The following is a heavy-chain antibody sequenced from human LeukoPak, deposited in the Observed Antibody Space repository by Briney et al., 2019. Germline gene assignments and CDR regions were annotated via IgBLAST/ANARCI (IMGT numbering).Heavy chain of an antibody. V-gene: IGHV4-30-4*01. D-gene: IGHD2-21*02. CDR3: ARTIVVVTDDWFDP. CDR1: GGSISSGDYY. CDR2: IYYSGST. J-gene: IGHJ5*02. Sequence: SETLSLTCTVSGGSISSGDYYWSWIRQPPGKGLEWIGYIYYSGSTYYNPSLKSRVTISVDTSKNQFSLKLSSVTAADTAVYYCARTIVVVTDDWFDPWGQGTLVAVSS.